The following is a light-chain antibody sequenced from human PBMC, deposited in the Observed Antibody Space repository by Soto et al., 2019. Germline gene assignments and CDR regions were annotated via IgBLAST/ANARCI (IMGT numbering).Light chain of an antibody. CDR3: QQSYTSPT. V-gene: IGKV1-39*01. CDR1: QTISNY. CDR2: GAS. J-gene: IGKJ3*01. Sequence: DIPLTQSPSSLCASVGDRVTITCRASQTISNYLNWYQMKPGKAPKLLIYGASSLQNGVPPRFSGSGSGNDFALPIRKLEPEDFASYFCQQSYTSPTFGPGTKVDL.